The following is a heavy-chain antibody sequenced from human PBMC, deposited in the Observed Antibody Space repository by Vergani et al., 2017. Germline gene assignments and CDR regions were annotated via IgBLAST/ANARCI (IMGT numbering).Heavy chain of an antibody. CDR3: ARDHQIPLAYYYYDSSGYSDYYFDY. CDR2: ISSSSSTI. V-gene: IGHV3-48*02. Sequence: EVQLVESGGGLVQPGGSLRLSCAASGFTFSSYSMNWVRQAPGKGLVWVSYISSSSSTIYYADSVKGRFTISRDNAKNSLYLQMNSLRDEDTAVYYCARDHQIPLAYYYYDSSGYSDYYFDYWGQGTLVTVSS. D-gene: IGHD3-22*01. J-gene: IGHJ4*02. CDR1: GFTFSSYS.